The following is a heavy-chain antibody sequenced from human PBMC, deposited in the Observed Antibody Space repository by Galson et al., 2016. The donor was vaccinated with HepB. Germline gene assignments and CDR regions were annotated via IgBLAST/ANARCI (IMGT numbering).Heavy chain of an antibody. CDR3: ARGGGSTMVRGVMPGWFDP. CDR1: GGTFSNFA. V-gene: IGHV1-69*06. CDR2: IIPLFGAT. Sequence: SVKVSCKVSGGTFSNFAISWLRQAPGQGLEWMGGIIPLFGATNYAQKFQGRVTITADKSTTTVYMDLSSLRSEDTAVYYCARGGGSTMVRGVMPGWFDPWGQGTLVTVSS. D-gene: IGHD3-10*01. J-gene: IGHJ5*02.